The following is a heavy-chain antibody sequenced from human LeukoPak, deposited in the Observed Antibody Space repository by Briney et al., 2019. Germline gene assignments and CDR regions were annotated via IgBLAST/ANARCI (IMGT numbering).Heavy chain of an antibody. CDR3: APISGSDTDFDY. J-gene: IGHJ4*02. V-gene: IGHV3-30-3*01. D-gene: IGHD3-22*01. CDR1: GFAFSSYA. CDR2: ISYDGSDK. Sequence: GGSLRLSCAASGFAFSSYAIHWVRQAPGKGLEWVAFISYDGSDKRYAEPVKGRITISRDNSKRTLYLQVNSLRTEDTAVYYCAPISGSDTDFDYWGQGTLVTVSS.